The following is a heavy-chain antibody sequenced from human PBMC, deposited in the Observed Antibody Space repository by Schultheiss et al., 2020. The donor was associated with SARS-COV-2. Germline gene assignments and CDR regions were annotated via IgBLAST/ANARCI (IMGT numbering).Heavy chain of an antibody. CDR1: GGSFSGYY. CDR3: ARGVGHYDILTGYSTSRFGMDV. D-gene: IGHD3-9*01. V-gene: IGHV4-34*01. Sequence: SETLSLTCAVYGGSFSGYYWSWIRQPPGKGLEWIGEINHSGSTNYKTSLKSRVTISVDTSKNQFSLKLTSVTAADTAVYYCARGVGHYDILTGYSTSRFGMDVWGQGTTVTVSS. CDR2: INHSGST. J-gene: IGHJ6*02.